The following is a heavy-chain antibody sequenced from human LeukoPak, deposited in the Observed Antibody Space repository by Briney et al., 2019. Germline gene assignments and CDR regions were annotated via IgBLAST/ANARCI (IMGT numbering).Heavy chain of an antibody. D-gene: IGHD5-18*01. CDR1: GGSISSYY. Sequence: SETLSLTCTVSGGSISSYYWIWIRQPPGKGLEWIGYIYYSVSTYYTPSLKSRVAISVETSKNQFSLKLSSVSAADTAVYYCARRVIQLYAFDIWGQGTMVTVSS. CDR3: ARRVIQLYAFDI. V-gene: IGHV4-59*08. J-gene: IGHJ3*02. CDR2: IYYSVST.